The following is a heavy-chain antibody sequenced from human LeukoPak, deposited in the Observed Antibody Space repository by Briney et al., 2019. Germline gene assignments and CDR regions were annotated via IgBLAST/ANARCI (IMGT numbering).Heavy chain of an antibody. Sequence: GGSLRLFCAASGFTFSSYEMNWVRQAPGKGLEWVSYISSSGSTIYYADSVKGRFTISRDNAKNSLYLQMNSLRAEDTAVYYCARDRNYYDSSGYSIGAFDIWGQGTMVTVSS. D-gene: IGHD3-22*01. V-gene: IGHV3-48*03. CDR2: ISSSGSTI. CDR1: GFTFSSYE. J-gene: IGHJ3*02. CDR3: ARDRNYYDSSGYSIGAFDI.